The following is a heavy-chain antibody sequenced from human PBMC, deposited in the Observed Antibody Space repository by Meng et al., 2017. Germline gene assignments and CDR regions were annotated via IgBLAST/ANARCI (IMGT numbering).Heavy chain of an antibody. J-gene: IGHJ4*02. V-gene: IGHV1-8*01. CDR1: GYTFTSYD. CDR2: MNPNSGNT. D-gene: IGHD3-10*01. Sequence: ASVKVSCKASGYTFTSYDINWVRQATGQGLEWMGWMNPNSGNTGYAQKFQGRVTMTRNTSISTAYMELSSLRSEDQAVYYCARELLWFGESAYWGQGTLVTVSS. CDR3: ARELLWFGESAY.